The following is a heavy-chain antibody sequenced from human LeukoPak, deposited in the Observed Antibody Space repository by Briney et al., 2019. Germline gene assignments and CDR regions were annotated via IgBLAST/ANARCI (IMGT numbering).Heavy chain of an antibody. Sequence: GGSLRLACAASGFTFSSYAMSWVRQAPGKGLEWVSAISGSGGSTSYEDSVKGRFTISRDNSKNTLYLQMNSLRAEDTAVYYCADYDSSGYYPVYWGQGTLVTVSS. D-gene: IGHD3-22*01. J-gene: IGHJ4*02. CDR3: ADYDSSGYYPVY. CDR1: GFTFSSYA. CDR2: ISGSGGST. V-gene: IGHV3-23*01.